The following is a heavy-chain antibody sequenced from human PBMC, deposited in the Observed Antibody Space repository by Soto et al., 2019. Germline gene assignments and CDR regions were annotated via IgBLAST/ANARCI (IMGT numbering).Heavy chain of an antibody. Sequence: PSETLSLTCAVSGGSISSSNWWSWVRQPPGKGLEWIGEIYHSGSTNYNPSLKSRVTISVDKSKNQFSLKLSSVTAADTAVYYCARDLVVQLERDPENDHWGPGTLVTV. CDR3: ARDLVVQLERDPENDH. D-gene: IGHD1-1*01. CDR1: GGSISSSNW. CDR2: IYHSGST. V-gene: IGHV4-4*02. J-gene: IGHJ4*02.